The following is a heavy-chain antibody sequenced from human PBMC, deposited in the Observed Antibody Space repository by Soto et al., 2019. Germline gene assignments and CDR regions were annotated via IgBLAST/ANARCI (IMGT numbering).Heavy chain of an antibody. Sequence: QVQLVQSGAEEKKPGSSVKVSCKASGGTFSSYTISWVRQAPGQGLEWMGRIIPILGIANYAQKFQGRVTITEYKSTSTAYMELRSLRSEDTAVYYCVSGVEMATIGAFQHWGQGTLVTVSS. CDR2: IIPILGIA. D-gene: IGHD5-12*01. J-gene: IGHJ1*01. V-gene: IGHV1-69*02. CDR1: GGTFSSYT. CDR3: VSGVEMATIGAFQH.